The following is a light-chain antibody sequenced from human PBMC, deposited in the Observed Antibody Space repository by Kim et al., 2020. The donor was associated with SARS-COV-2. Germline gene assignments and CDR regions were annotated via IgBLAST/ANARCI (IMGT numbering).Light chain of an antibody. J-gene: IGLJ2*01. CDR2: QDS. CDR3: QAWDSSGVV. CDR1: KLGDKY. V-gene: IGLV3-1*01. Sequence: SYELTQPPSVSVSPGQTASITCSGDKLGDKYACWYQQKPGQSPVLVIYQDSKRPSGIPERFSGSNSGNTANLTISGTQAMDEADYYCQAWDSSGVVFGG.